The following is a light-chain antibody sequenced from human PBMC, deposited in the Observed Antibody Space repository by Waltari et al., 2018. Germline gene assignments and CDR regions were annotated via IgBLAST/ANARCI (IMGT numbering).Light chain of an antibody. V-gene: IGLV2-14*01. Sequence: QSALTQPASVSGSPGQSITISCTGTSSDVGGYNYVSWYQQHPGKAPKLMIYEVSTRPAGVSNRFSGSKCGNTASLTCSGLQAEDEDDYYCSSYTSSSALFGTGTKVTVL. CDR3: SSYTSSSAL. CDR2: EVS. CDR1: SSDVGGYNY. J-gene: IGLJ1*01.